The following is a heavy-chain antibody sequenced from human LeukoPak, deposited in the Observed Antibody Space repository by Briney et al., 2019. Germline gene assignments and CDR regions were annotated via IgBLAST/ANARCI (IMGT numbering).Heavy chain of an antibody. J-gene: IGHJ4*02. D-gene: IGHD3-10*01. CDR1: GFTFSIYW. V-gene: IGHV3-7*01. CDR3: ARPSYNSGSFFDY. Sequence: GGSLRLSCTASGFTFSIYWMSWVRQAPGKGPGWVANIKYDGNEMYYVDSVKGRFSISRDNAKNSLCLQMNSLRVEDTAVYYCARPSYNSGSFFDYWGQGSLVTVS. CDR2: IKYDGNEM.